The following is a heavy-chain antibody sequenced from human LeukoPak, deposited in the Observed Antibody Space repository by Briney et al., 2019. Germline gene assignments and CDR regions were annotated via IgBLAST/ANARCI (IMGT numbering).Heavy chain of an antibody. V-gene: IGHV4-59*01. J-gene: IGHJ4*02. CDR1: GGSISSYY. CDR3: ARDGDSGRLGY. Sequence: SETLSLTCTVSGGSISSYYWSWIRQPPGKGLEWIGYIYYSGSTNYNPSLKSRVTISVDTSKNQFSLKLTSVTAADTAVYYCARDGDSGRLGYWGQGTLVTVSS. D-gene: IGHD6-19*01. CDR2: IYYSGST.